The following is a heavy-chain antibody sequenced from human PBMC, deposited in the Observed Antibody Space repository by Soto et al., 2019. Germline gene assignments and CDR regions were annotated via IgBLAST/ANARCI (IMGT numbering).Heavy chain of an antibody. CDR3: GRDTRGSGSRFDF. J-gene: IGHJ4*02. D-gene: IGHD3-10*01. CDR2: IDASGGST. Sequence: ASVKVSCKASGYNFTDYYMHWVRQAPGQGLEWMGIIDASGGSTTYAQKFQGRVTMTRDTSTSTVYIELSRLRSEDTAVYYCGRDTRGSGSRFDFWGPGTLVTVAS. V-gene: IGHV1-46*01. CDR1: GYNFTDYY.